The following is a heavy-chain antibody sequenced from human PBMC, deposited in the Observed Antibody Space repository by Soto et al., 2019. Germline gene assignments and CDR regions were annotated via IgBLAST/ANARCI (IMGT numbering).Heavy chain of an antibody. J-gene: IGHJ5*02. V-gene: IGHV4-4*02. CDR2: IYHSGST. CDR3: ARGGAAVLYNWFDP. Sequence: PSETLSLTCAVSGGSISSSNWWSWVRQPPGKGLEWIGEIYHSGSTNYNPSLKSRVIISVDKSKNQFSLKLSSVTAADTAVYYCARGGAAVLYNWFDPWGQGTLVTVSS. D-gene: IGHD6-13*01. CDR1: GGSISSSNW.